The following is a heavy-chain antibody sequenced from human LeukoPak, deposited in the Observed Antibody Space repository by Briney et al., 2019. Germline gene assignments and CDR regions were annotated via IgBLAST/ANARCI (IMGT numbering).Heavy chain of an antibody. V-gene: IGHV3-23*01. J-gene: IGHJ4*02. Sequence: PGGSLRLSCAASGFTFSGYAMSWVRQAPGKGLEWVSAISGSGGSTYYADSVKGRFTISRDTSKNTLYLQMNSLRAEDTAVYYCAKEHGMVADLRPAWRGWGQGTLVTVSS. CDR3: AKEHGMVADLRPAWRG. CDR1: GFTFSGYA. CDR2: ISGSGGST. D-gene: IGHD6-19*01.